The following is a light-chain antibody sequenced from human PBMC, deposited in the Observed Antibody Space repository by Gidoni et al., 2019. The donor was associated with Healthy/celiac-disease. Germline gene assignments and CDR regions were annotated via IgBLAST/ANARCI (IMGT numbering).Light chain of an antibody. J-gene: IGLJ2*01. CDR2: DVS. CDR1: SSDVGGYNC. Sequence: QAALTQPADVYGSPGQSITISCTGTSSDVGGYNCVSWYQEHPGKAPKLMIYDVSNRPSGVFSRFSGSKSGNTASLTISGLQAADEADYYCRSYTSSSTWVFGGGTKLTVL. V-gene: IGLV2-14*03. CDR3: RSYTSSSTWV.